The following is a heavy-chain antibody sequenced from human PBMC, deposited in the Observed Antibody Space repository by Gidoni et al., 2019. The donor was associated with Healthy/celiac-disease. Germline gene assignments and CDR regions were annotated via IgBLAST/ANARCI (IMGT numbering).Heavy chain of an antibody. D-gene: IGHD6-13*01. CDR3: ARAQSSRIAAAGTGFDY. V-gene: IGHV1-2*02. CDR1: GYTFTGYT. CDR2: INPNSGGT. J-gene: IGHJ4*02. Sequence: QVQPVQSGAERTKPGASVKVSGKASGYTFTGYTMHWVRQAPGQGLEWMGWINPNSGGTNYAQKFQGRVTMTRDTSISTAYMELSRLRSDDTAVYYCARAQSSRIAAAGTGFDYWGQGTLVTVSS.